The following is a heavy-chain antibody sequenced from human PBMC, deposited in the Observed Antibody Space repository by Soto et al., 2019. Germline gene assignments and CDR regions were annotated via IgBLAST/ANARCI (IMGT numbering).Heavy chain of an antibody. CDR2: IIPIFGTA. J-gene: IGHJ6*02. D-gene: IGHD3-3*01. CDR1: GGTFSSYA. Sequence: SVKVSCKASGGTFSSYASSWVRQAPGQGLEWMGGIIPIFGTANYAQKFQGRVTITADESTSTAYMELSSLRSEDTAVYYCARVLYDFWSGYYHYYYSGMAVWGQGTTVTVSS. V-gene: IGHV1-69*13. CDR3: ARVLYDFWSGYYHYYYSGMAV.